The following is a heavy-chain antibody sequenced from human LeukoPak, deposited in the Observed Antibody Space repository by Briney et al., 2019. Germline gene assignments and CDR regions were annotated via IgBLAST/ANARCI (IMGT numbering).Heavy chain of an antibody. Sequence: PGGSLRLSCAASGFTFSSYGMHWVRQAPGKGLVWVSRINSDGSSTSYADSVKGRFTISRDNAKNTLYLQMNSLRAEDTVVYYCASWSLVVPAAAFDYWGQGTLVTVSS. J-gene: IGHJ4*02. CDR2: INSDGSST. V-gene: IGHV3-74*01. D-gene: IGHD2-2*01. CDR3: ASWSLVVPAAAFDY. CDR1: GFTFSSYG.